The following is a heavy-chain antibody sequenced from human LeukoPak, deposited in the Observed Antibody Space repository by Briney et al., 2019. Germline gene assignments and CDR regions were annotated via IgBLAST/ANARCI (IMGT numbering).Heavy chain of an antibody. D-gene: IGHD2-15*01. CDR3: ARDRYSSGLFDY. V-gene: IGHV4-38-2*02. J-gene: IGHJ4*02. CDR1: GYSINSDYY. CDR2: IYYSGST. Sequence: SETLSLTCTVSGYSINSDYYWGWIRQPPGEGLEWIGYIYYSGSTNYNPSLKSRVTISVDTSKNQFSLKLSSVTAADTAVYYCARDRYSSGLFDYWGQGTLVTVS.